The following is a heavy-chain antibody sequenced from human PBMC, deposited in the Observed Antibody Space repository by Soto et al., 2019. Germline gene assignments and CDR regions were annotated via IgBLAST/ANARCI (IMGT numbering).Heavy chain of an antibody. D-gene: IGHD3-3*02. J-gene: IGHJ5*02. CDR2: IYPGDSDT. Sequence: GESLKISCQGSGYTFTNYWIAWVRQMPGKGLEWMGIIYPGDSDTRYSPSFQGQVTISADKSISTAYVQWSSLKASDTAMYYCARQHHISNSPYWSDPWGQGTLVTVSS. CDR3: ARQHHISNSPYWSDP. CDR1: GYTFTNYW. V-gene: IGHV5-51*01.